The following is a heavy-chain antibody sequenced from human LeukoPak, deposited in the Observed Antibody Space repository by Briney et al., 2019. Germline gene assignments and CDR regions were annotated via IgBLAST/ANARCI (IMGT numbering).Heavy chain of an antibody. CDR1: GVAPCNDY. Sequence: PPQSPSLTPALYGVAPCNDYCTWVPQPPGKGLEWIGEIDQSGSTKCNPSLKGRVTISLDTSKNQFSLDLTSVTAADTAVYYCAAYSQLRSYNCFDPWGQGTLVTVSS. CDR2: IDQSGST. J-gene: IGHJ5*02. V-gene: IGHV4-34*01. CDR3: AAYSQLRSYNCFDP. D-gene: IGHD1-1*01.